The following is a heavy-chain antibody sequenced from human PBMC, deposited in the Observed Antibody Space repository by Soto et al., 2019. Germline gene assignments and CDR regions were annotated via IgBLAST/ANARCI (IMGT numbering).Heavy chain of an antibody. CDR3: ARGRRGYSYGRYFDY. D-gene: IGHD5-18*01. CDR1: GGSISSGDYY. CDR2: INHSGST. J-gene: IGHJ4*02. V-gene: IGHV4-39*07. Sequence: PSETLSLTCTVSGGSISSGDYYWSWIRQPPGKGLEWIGEINHSGSTNYNPSLKSRVTISVDTSKNQFSLKLSSVTAADTAVYYCARGRRGYSYGRYFDYWGQGTLVTVSS.